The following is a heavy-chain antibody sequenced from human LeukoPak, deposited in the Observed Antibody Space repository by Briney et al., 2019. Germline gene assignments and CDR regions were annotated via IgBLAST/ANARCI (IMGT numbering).Heavy chain of an antibody. CDR2: IYYSGST. D-gene: IGHD1-14*01. CDR1: GGSISSSSYY. CDR3: ARRLEPGITDY. Sequence: SETLSLTCTVSGGSISSSSYYWGWIRQPPGKGLEWIGSIYYSGSTYYNPSLKSRVTISVDTSKNQFSLKLSSVTAADTAVYYCARRLEPGITDYWGQGTLVTVSS. J-gene: IGHJ4*02. V-gene: IGHV4-39*07.